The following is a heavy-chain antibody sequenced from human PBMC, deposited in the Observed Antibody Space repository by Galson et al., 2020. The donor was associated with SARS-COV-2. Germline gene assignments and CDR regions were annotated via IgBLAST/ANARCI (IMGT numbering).Heavy chain of an antibody. Sequence: SGPTLEKPTQTLTLTCTFSGFPLSTSGVGVGWIRQPPGKALEWLALIYWDDDKRYSPSLKSRLTITKDTSKNQVVLTMTNMDPVDTATYYCARRYSSGWYGDGFDPWGQGTLVTVSS. CDR2: IYWDDDK. CDR3: ARRYSSGWYGDGFDP. CDR1: GFPLSTSGVG. J-gene: IGHJ5*02. D-gene: IGHD6-19*01. V-gene: IGHV2-5*02.